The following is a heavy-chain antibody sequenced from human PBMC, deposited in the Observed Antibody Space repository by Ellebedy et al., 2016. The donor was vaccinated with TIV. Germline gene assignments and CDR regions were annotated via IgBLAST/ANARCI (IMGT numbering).Heavy chain of an antibody. V-gene: IGHV3-7*01. J-gene: IGHJ3*02. D-gene: IGHD3-10*01. CDR3: ARGGGSRLNYAFDI. CDR2: INEDGSVK. Sequence: GESLKISCAASGFTFTKYWMSWVRQAPGKGLEWVANINEDGSVKNYVDSVKGRFTISRDNAKNSLYLQMSSLRAEDTAVYYCARGGGSRLNYAFDIWGPGTMVTVSS. CDR1: GFTFTKYW.